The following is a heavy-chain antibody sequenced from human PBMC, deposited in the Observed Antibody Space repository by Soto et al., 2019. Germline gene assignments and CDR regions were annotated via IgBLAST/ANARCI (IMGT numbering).Heavy chain of an antibody. J-gene: IGHJ4*02. V-gene: IGHV6-1*01. CDR2: TYYRSQWHY. D-gene: IGHD4-4*01. CDR1: GDSVSSNSAV. CDR3: VRLVGNSWLDH. Sequence: SQTLSLTCVISGDSVSSNSAVWNWIRQSPSRGLEWLGKTYYRSQWHYEYAVFVQSRISIDPDTSKKQFSLQLNSVSPEDTAVYYCVRLVGNSWLDHWGQGTLVTVSS.